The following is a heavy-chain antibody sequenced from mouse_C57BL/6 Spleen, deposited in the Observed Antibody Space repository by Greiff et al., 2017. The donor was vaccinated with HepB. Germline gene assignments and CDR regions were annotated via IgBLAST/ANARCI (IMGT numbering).Heavy chain of an antibody. J-gene: IGHJ3*01. Sequence: LVESGAELARPGASVKMSCKASGYTFTSYTMHWVKQRPGQGLEWIGYINPSSGYTKYNQKFKDKATLTADKSSSTAYMQLSSLTSEDSAVYYCARYGTWFAYWGQGTLVTVSA. CDR1: GYTFTSYT. CDR2: INPSSGYT. CDR3: ARYGTWFAY. D-gene: IGHD2-1*01. V-gene: IGHV1-4*01.